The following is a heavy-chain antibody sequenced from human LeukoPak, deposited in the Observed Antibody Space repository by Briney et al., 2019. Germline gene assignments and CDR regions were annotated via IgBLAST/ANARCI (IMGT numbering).Heavy chain of an antibody. Sequence: GGSLRLSCAASGFTFSSYWMHWVRQAPGKGLECVAVISHDGSKKYYADFVKGRFTISRDNSKNTLYLHMNSLIPEDTAVYFCAKDWKFYYVSGSFFPDNWGQGTLVTVSS. D-gene: IGHD3-10*01. CDR3: AKDWKFYYVSGSFFPDN. V-gene: IGHV3-30*18. J-gene: IGHJ4*02. CDR2: ISHDGSKK. CDR1: GFTFSSYW.